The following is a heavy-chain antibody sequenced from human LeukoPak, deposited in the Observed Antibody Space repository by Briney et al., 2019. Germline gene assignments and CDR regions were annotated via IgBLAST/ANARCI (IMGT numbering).Heavy chain of an antibody. CDR3: ARCESGSSWPWELGNN. D-gene: IGHD6-13*01. V-gene: IGHV1-18*01. CDR1: GYTFTSYA. CDR2: ISAYNGRT. Sequence: GASVKVSCKASGYTFTSYAITWVRQAPGQRLEWMGWISAYNGRTNYAQNLQDRVTLTIDTSTSTAYTELRSLKSDDTAVYFCARCESGSSWPWELGNNWGQGTPVTVSS. J-gene: IGHJ4*02.